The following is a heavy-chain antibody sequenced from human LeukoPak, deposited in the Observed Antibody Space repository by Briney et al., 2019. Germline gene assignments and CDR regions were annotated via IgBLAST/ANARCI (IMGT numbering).Heavy chain of an antibody. J-gene: IGHJ5*02. CDR3: ARDKTYFDWLLYPRRFDP. V-gene: IGHV1-2*02. CDR1: GYTFTGYY. CDR2: INPNSGGT. D-gene: IGHD3-9*01. Sequence: GASVKVSCKASGYTFTGYYMHWVRQAPGQGLEWMGWINPNSGGTNYAQKFQGRVTMTRDTSISTAYMELSRLRSDDTAVYYCARDKTYFDWLLYPRRFDPWGQGTLVTVSS.